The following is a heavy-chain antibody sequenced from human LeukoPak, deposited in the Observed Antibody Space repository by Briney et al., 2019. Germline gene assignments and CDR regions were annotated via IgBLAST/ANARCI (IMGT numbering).Heavy chain of an antibody. Sequence: ASVKVSCKASGYTFTSNYIHWVRQAPGQGLEWMGMIYPRDGSTSYAQKFQGRVTVTRDTSTSTVHMELSGLRSEDTAVYYCARDQEGFDSWGRGTLVTVSS. J-gene: IGHJ4*02. CDR2: IYPRDGST. CDR3: ARDQEGFDS. CDR1: GYTFTSNY. V-gene: IGHV1-46*01.